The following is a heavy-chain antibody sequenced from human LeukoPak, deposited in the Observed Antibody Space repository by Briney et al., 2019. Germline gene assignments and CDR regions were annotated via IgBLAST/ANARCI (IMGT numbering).Heavy chain of an antibody. D-gene: IGHD2-21*02. V-gene: IGHV3-30*18. CDR3: AKDPHIVVVTATDY. Sequence: GRSLRLSCAASGFTFSSYGMHWVRQAPGKGLEWVAVISYDGSNKYYADSVKGRFTISRDNSKNTLYLQMNSLRAEDTAVYYCAKDPHIVVVTATDYWGQGTLVTVSS. CDR1: GFTFSSYG. J-gene: IGHJ4*02. CDR2: ISYDGSNK.